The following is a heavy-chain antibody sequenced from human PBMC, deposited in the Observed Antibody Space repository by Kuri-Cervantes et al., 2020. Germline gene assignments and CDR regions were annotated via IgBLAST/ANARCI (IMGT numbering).Heavy chain of an antibody. D-gene: IGHD6-19*01. CDR3: ARRVAGSSAAQ. Sequence: SETLSLTCAVSGYSISSGYYWGWIRQPPGKGLEWIGSIYHSGSTYYNPSLKSRVTISVDTSKNQFSLKLSSVTAADTALYYCARRVAGSSAAQWGQGTLVTVSS. J-gene: IGHJ4*02. V-gene: IGHV4-38-2*01. CDR1: GYSISSGYY. CDR2: IYHSGST.